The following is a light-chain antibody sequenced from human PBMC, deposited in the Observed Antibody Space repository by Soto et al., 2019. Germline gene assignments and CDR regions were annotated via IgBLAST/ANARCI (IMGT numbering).Light chain of an antibody. V-gene: IGKV1-5*03. CDR3: QQYNSQRT. CDR1: QYISSW. J-gene: IGKJ1*01. Sequence: DIQMTQSPSTLSASVGDRVTITCRASQYISSWLAWYQQKPGKAPKLLIYKASSLESGVPSRFSGRGSGTEFTLTISNLQPDDFATYDCQQYNSQRTFGQGTKVEIK. CDR2: KAS.